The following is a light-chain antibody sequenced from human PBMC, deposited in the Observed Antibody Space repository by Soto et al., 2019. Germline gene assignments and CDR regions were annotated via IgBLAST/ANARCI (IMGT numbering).Light chain of an antibody. J-gene: IGKJ1*01. CDR1: QSVLYSSNNKNY. CDR2: WAS. CDR3: QQYYSTPWT. V-gene: IGKV4-1*01. Sequence: DIVLTQSPDSLAVSLGERATINCKSSQSVLYSSNNKNYLAWYQQKPGQPPKLLIYWASTRESGVPDRFSGSGSWTDFTLTISSLQAEDVAVYYCQQYYSTPWTLGQGTKVEIK.